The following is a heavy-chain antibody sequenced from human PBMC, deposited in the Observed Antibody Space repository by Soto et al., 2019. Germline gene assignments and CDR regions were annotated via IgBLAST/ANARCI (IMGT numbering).Heavy chain of an antibody. V-gene: IGHV1-3*01. CDR3: ARVMGSYYYFDY. CDR2: INAGNGNT. D-gene: IGHD1-26*01. J-gene: IGHJ4*02. CDR1: GYTFTSYA. Sequence: ASVKVSCKASGYTFTSYAMHWVRQAPGQRLEWMGWINAGNGNTKYSQKLQGRVTITRDTSASTAYMELSSLRFEDTAVYYCARVMGSYYYFDYWGQGTLVTVSS.